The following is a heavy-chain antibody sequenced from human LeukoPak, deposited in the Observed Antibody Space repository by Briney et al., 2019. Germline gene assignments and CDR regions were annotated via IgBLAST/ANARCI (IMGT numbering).Heavy chain of an antibody. J-gene: IGHJ3*02. V-gene: IGHV3-23*01. CDR2: ISSGSSTI. Sequence: PGGSLRLSCAASGFTFSSYEMSWVRQAPGKGLEWVSYISSGSSTIYYADSVKGRFAISRDNSKNTLYLQMNSLRAEDMAVYYCAKEFGELPPDAFDIWGQGTMVTVSS. CDR1: GFTFSSYE. D-gene: IGHD3-10*01. CDR3: AKEFGELPPDAFDI.